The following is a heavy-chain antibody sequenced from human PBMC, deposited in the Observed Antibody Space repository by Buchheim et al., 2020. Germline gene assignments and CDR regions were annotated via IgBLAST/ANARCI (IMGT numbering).Heavy chain of an antibody. CDR2: ISSSGSTI. CDR3: ARGFGSGWPNYYYYGMDV. Sequence: EVQLVESGGGLVQPGGSLRLSCAASGFTFSSYEMNWVRQAPGKGLEWVSYISSSGSTIYYADSVKGRFTISRDNTKNSLYLQMNSLRAEDTAVYYCARGFGSGWPNYYYYGMDVWGQGTT. CDR1: GFTFSSYE. V-gene: IGHV3-48*03. D-gene: IGHD6-19*01. J-gene: IGHJ6*02.